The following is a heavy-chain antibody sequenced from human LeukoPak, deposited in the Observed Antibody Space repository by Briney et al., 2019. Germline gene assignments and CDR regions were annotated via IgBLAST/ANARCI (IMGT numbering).Heavy chain of an antibody. CDR1: GYTFTGYY. CDR2: INPNSGGT. D-gene: IGHD3-10*01. J-gene: IGHJ6*02. Sequence: ASVKVSCKASGYTFTGYYMHWVRQAPGQGLEWMGWINPNSGGTNYAQKYQGWVTMTRDTSISTAYMELSRLRSDDTAVYYCARDFMVRGVMDYYYYGMDVWGQGTTVTVSS. CDR3: ARDFMVRGVMDYYYYGMDV. V-gene: IGHV1-2*04.